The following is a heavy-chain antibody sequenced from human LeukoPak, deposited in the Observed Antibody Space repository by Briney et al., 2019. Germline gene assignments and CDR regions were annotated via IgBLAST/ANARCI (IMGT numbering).Heavy chain of an antibody. CDR2: IRSKANSYAT. V-gene: IGHV3-73*01. J-gene: IGHJ4*02. CDR1: GFTFSGSA. Sequence: GGSLRLSCAASGFTFSGSAMHWVRQASGKGLEWVGRIRSKANSYATAYAASVKGRFTISRDDSKNTAYLQMNSLKTEDTAVYYYATRWYGGFPLGYWGQGTLVTVSS. D-gene: IGHD1-26*01. CDR3: ATRWYGGFPLGY.